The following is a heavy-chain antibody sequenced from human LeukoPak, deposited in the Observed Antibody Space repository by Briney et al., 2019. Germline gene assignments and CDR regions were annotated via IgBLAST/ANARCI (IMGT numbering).Heavy chain of an antibody. V-gene: IGHV1-46*01. CDR3: GSSIAARLDC. Sequence: ASVKLSCKASGFTFTSNYIHWVRQAPGQGLEWMGEINPSAGNTRYAQKFQGRVTMTRDMSASTVDMELSSLRSEDTAVYYCGSSIAARLDCWGQGNRVTVTS. CDR1: GFTFTSNY. CDR2: INPSAGNT. J-gene: IGHJ4*02. D-gene: IGHD6-6*01.